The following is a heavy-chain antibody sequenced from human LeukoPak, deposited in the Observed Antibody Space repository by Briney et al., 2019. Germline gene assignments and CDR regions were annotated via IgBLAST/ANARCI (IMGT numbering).Heavy chain of an antibody. CDR2: ISDSGGST. CDR1: GFTFSSYA. V-gene: IGHV3-23*01. J-gene: IGHJ4*02. CDR3: AKVAGSGYGTYFFDY. D-gene: IGHD5-12*01. Sequence: GGSLRLSCEASGFTFSSYAMSWVRQAPGKGLEWVSAISDSGGSTNYAGSVQGRFTTSRDNSKNTLFLQMNSLRAEDTAVYYCAKVAGSGYGTYFFDYWGQGILVTVSS.